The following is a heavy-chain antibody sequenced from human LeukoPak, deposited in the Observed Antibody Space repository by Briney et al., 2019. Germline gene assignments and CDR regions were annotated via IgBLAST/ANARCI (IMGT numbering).Heavy chain of an antibody. Sequence: SETLSLTCTVSGDSISSGAYAWTWIRQFPGKGLEWIGYVYNSGGTHYNSSLKSRLSISADMSQNKFSLNLSSVTAADTAVYYCARYEYARSDNTGLRYFHHWGQGTLVTVSS. CDR1: GDSISSGAYA. J-gene: IGHJ1*01. D-gene: IGHD3-16*01. CDR3: ARYEYARSDNTGLRYFHH. CDR2: VYNSGGT. V-gene: IGHV4-30-4*01.